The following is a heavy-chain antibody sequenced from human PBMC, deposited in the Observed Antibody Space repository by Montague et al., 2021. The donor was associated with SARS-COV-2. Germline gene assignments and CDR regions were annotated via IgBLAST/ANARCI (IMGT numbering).Heavy chain of an antibody. D-gene: IGHD2-15*01. CDR3: ARIGGDGSCYSRAYGY. CDR2: IDWDDDK. CDR1: GFSLSTSGMC. V-gene: IGHV2-70*11. J-gene: IGHJ3*01. Sequence: PALVKPTQTLTLTCNFSGFSLSTSGMCVSWIRQPPGKDLEWLARIDWDDDKYYSTSLKTRLTISKDTSKKQVVLTMTKIDPVDTATYYCARIGGDGSCYSRAYGYWGEGTMVPVSS.